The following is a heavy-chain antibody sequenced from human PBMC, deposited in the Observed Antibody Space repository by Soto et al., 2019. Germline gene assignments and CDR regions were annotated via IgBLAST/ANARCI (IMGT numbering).Heavy chain of an antibody. J-gene: IGHJ4*02. D-gene: IGHD2-15*01. Sequence: GSLRLSCAASGFTFSSYGMHWVRQAPGKGLEWVAVISYDGSNKYYADSVKGRFTISRDNSKNTLYLQMNSLRAEDTAVYYCVSVVSGARSIPNWGQGTLVTVSS. CDR2: ISYDGSNK. V-gene: IGHV3-30*03. CDR3: VSVVSGARSIPN. CDR1: GFTFSSYG.